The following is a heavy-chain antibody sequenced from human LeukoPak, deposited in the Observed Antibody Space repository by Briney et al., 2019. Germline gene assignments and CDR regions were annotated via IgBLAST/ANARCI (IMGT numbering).Heavy chain of an antibody. J-gene: IGHJ4*02. CDR1: GFTFSSYA. D-gene: IGHD6-13*01. CDR3: ARAHIWAAAGMGDY. Sequence: GGSLRLSCAASGFTFSSYAMHWVRQAPGKGLEWVAVISYDGSNKYYADSVKGRFTISRDNSKNTLYLQMNSLRAEDTAVYYCARAHIWAAAGMGDYWGQGTLVTVSS. V-gene: IGHV3-30*04. CDR2: ISYDGSNK.